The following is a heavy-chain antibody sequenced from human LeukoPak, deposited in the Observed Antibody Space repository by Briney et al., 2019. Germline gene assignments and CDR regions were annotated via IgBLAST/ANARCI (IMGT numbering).Heavy chain of an antibody. D-gene: IGHD4-11*01. CDR2: INHSGST. J-gene: IGHJ6*03. CDR1: GGSFSGYY. Sequence: SETLSLTXAVYGGSFSGYYWSWIRQPPGKGLEWIGEINHSGSTNYNPSLKSRVTISVDTSKNQFSLKLSSVTAADTAVYYCARTMTNIYYYYYYMDVWGKGTTVTVSS. V-gene: IGHV4-34*01. CDR3: ARTMTNIYYYYYYMDV.